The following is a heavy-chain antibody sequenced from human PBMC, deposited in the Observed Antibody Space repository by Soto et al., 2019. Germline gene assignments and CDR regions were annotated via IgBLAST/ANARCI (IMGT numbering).Heavy chain of an antibody. Sequence: ASVKVSCKASGYTFTGYYMHWVRQAPGQGLEWMGWINPNSGGTNYAQKFQGWVTMTRDTSISTAYMELSRLRSDDTAVYYCARGPGVYSSGWYGGWAEYFQHWGQGTLVTVSS. J-gene: IGHJ1*01. D-gene: IGHD6-19*01. CDR1: GYTFTGYY. CDR3: ARGPGVYSSGWYGGWAEYFQH. V-gene: IGHV1-2*04. CDR2: INPNSGGT.